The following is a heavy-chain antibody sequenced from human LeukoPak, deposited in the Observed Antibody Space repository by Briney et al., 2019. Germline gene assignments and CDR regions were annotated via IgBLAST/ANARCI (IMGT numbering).Heavy chain of an antibody. CDR3: AREDTAMVTHNYYYYMDV. J-gene: IGHJ6*03. CDR1: GGSISSYY. V-gene: IGHV4-59*01. D-gene: IGHD5-18*01. CDR2: IYYSGST. Sequence: TSETLSLTCTVSGGSISSYYWSWIRRPPGKGLEWIGYIYYSGSTNYNPSLKSRVTISVDTSKNQFSLKLSSVTAADTAVYYCAREDTAMVTHNYYYYMDVWGKGTTVTVSS.